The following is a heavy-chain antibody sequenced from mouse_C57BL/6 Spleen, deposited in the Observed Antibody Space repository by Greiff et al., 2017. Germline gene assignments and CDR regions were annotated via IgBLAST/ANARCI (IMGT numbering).Heavy chain of an antibody. Sequence: QVQLQQPGAELVKPWASVKVSCKASGYTFTSYWLHWLKPRPGPGLEWIGRVHPSDSDTNYNQKFNGKATLTVDTSSSTAYMQLSSLTSEDSAVYYCAIYEDGAYFDYWGQGTTRTVSS. CDR1: GYTFTSYW. CDR3: AIYEDGAYFDY. D-gene: IGHD1-1*02. CDR2: VHPSDSDT. V-gene: IGHV1-74*01. J-gene: IGHJ2*01.